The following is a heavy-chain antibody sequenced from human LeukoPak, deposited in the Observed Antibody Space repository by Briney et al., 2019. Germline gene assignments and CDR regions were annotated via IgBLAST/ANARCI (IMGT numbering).Heavy chain of an antibody. V-gene: IGHV3-15*01. CDR2: IKSKTDGGTR. CDR3: TTFDYAAFLI. J-gene: IGHJ3*02. CDR1: GFTSSNAW. D-gene: IGHD4/OR15-4a*01. Sequence: PGGSLRLSCAVSGFTSSNAWMSWVRQAPGKGLEWVGRIKSKTDGGTRDYAAPVKGGFTISRDDSKNTLYLQMNSLKTEDTAVYYCTTFDYAAFLIWGQGTMVTVSS.